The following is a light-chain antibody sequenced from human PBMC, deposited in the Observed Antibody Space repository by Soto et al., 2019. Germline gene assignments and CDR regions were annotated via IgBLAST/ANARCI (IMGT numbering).Light chain of an antibody. CDR3: QQYNSYSPWT. Sequence: DIQMTQSPSTLSASVGDRVPITCRASQRISSWLAWYQQKPGKAPKLLIYTASSLESGVPSRFSGSRSGTECTFTISSLQPDDFATYYCQQYNSYSPWTFGQGTKVEI. J-gene: IGKJ1*01. CDR2: TAS. V-gene: IGKV1-5*03. CDR1: QRISSW.